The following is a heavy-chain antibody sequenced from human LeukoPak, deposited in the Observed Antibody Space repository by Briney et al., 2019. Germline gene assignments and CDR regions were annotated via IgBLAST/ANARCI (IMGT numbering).Heavy chain of an antibody. CDR3: ARCGKSSRPDF. Sequence: GRSLRLSCAAYGFSLGGNAMGWVRQVEGRGREWEAIIWYEGSNKYYADSVKATITISRDNSRNTLYLQINNLTVEYTAIYYCARCGKSSRPDFWGQGTLVTVSS. D-gene: IGHD6-6*01. V-gene: IGHV3-33*07. J-gene: IGHJ4*02. CDR2: IWYEGSNK. CDR1: GFSLGGNA.